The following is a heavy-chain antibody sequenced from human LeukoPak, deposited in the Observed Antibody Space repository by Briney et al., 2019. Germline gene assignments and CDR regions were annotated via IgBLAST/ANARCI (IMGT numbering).Heavy chain of an antibody. V-gene: IGHV4-59*01. CDR2: IYYRGST. CDR3: ARAVGGGNYDY. CDR1: GGSISSYY. J-gene: IGHJ4*02. D-gene: IGHD4-11*01. Sequence: SETLSLTCTVSGGSISSYYWSWIRQPPGKGLEWIGYIYYRGSTNYNPSLKSRVTISVDTSKNQFSLKLSSVTAADTAVYYCARAVGGGNYDYWGQGTLVTVSS.